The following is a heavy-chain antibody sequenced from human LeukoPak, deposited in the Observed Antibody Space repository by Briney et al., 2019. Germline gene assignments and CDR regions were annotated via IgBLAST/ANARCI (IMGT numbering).Heavy chain of an antibody. V-gene: IGHV4-59*01. CDR2: IYYSGST. CDR3: ARAHPDYFDY. Sequence: PSETLSLTCTVSGGSISSYYWSWIRQPPGKGLEWIGYIYYSGSTNYNPSLKSRVTISVDMSKNQFSLKLSSVTAADTAVYYCARAHPDYFDYWGQGALVTVSS. CDR1: GGSISSYY. J-gene: IGHJ4*02.